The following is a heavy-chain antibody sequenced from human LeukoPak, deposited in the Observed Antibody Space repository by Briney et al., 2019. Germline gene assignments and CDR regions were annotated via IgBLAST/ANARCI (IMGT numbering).Heavy chain of an antibody. D-gene: IGHD1-26*01. V-gene: IGHV3-7*01. CDR2: INQDGSNK. J-gene: IGHJ5*02. CDR3: ARFSRGTNSGS. Sequence: PGGSLGLSCAASGFTFSSYWMSWVRQAPGKGLEWVANINQDGSNKQYVDSVEGRFTISRDNAKNSLYLQMNSLRAEDTAVYYCARFSRGTNSGSWGQGTLVTVSS. CDR1: GFTFSSYW.